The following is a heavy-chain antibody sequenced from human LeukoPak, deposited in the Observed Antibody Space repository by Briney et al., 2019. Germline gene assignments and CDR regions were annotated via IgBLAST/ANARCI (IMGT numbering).Heavy chain of an antibody. D-gene: IGHD5-12*01. J-gene: IGHJ4*02. CDR2: IYPGDSDT. CDR1: GYTFTSYW. CDR3: ARQRPGYSGYDSFDY. V-gene: IGHV5-51*01. Sequence: ASVKVSCKASGYTFTSYWIGWVRQMPGKGLEWMGIIYPGDSDTRYSPSFQGQVTISADKSISTAYLQWSSLKASDTAMYYCARQRPGYSGYDSFDYWGQGTLVTVSS.